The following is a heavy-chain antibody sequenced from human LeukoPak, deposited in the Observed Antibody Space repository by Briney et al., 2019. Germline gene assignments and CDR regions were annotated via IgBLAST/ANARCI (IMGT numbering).Heavy chain of an antibody. CDR2: IYPGDSDT. Sequence: GGSLQISCQGSGSSFTSYWVGWVRQLPGKGLEWMGIIYPGDSDTRYSPSFQGQVTISADKSISTAYLQWSSLKASDTAMYYCARLGYCSSTSWVCAFDIWGQGTMVTVSS. V-gene: IGHV5-51*01. CDR1: GSSFTSYW. D-gene: IGHD2-2*01. J-gene: IGHJ3*02. CDR3: ARLGYCSSTSWVCAFDI.